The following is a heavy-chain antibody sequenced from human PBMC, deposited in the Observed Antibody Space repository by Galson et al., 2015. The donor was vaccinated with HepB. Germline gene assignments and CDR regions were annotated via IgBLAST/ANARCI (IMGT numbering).Heavy chain of an antibody. CDR2: INPSGGST. J-gene: IGHJ6*03. Sequence: SVKVSCKASGYTFTSYYMHWVRQAPGQGLEWMGIINPSGGSTSYAQKFQSRVTMTRDTSTSTVYMELGSLRSEDTAVYYCARALDYYDTAGEYMDVWGKGTTVTVSS. CDR1: GYTFTSYY. D-gene: IGHD3-22*01. V-gene: IGHV1-46*01. CDR3: ARALDYYDTAGEYMDV.